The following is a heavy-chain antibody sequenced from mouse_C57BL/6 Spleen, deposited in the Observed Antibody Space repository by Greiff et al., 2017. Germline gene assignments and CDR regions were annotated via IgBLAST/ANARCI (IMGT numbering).Heavy chain of an antibody. CDR3: ARERTTVVGDYAMDY. V-gene: IGHV1-82*01. CDR2: IYPGDGAT. CDR1: GYAFSSSW. J-gene: IGHJ4*01. D-gene: IGHD1-1*01. Sequence: QVQLQQSGPELVKPGASVKISCKASGYAFSSSWMNWVKQRPGKGLEWIGRIYPGDGATNYNGKFKGKATLTADKSSSTAYMQLSSLTSEDSAVYFGARERTTVVGDYAMDYWGQGTSVTVSS.